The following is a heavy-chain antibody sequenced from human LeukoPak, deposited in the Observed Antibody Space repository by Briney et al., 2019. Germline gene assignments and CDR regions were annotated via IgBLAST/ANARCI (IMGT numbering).Heavy chain of an antibody. CDR3: AREGSPPPFYDYVWGSYRS. D-gene: IGHD3-16*02. V-gene: IGHV1-2*02. Sequence: EASVKVSCKASGYTFTSYGISWVRQAPGQGLEWMGWINPNSGGTNYAQKFQGRVTMTRDTSISTAYMELSRLRSDDTAVYYCAREGSPPPFYDYVWGSYRSWGQGTLVTVSS. CDR2: INPNSGGT. J-gene: IGHJ4*02. CDR1: GYTFTSYG.